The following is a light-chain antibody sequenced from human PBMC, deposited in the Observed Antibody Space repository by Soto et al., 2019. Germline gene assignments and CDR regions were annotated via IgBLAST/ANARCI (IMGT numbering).Light chain of an antibody. CDR3: QHYVTSLTT. V-gene: IGKV3-20*01. Sequence: EIVMTQSPATLSVSPGERATLSCRASQSVSNRYLAWYQQKPGQAPRLLIFGASIRVKGIPDRFIGSGSGTDFTLTISRLEPEDFAVYYCQHYVTSLTTFGQGTKVDI. J-gene: IGKJ1*01. CDR2: GAS. CDR1: QSVSNRY.